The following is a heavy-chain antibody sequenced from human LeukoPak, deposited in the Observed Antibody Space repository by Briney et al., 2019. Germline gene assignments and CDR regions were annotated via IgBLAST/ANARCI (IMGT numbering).Heavy chain of an antibody. Sequence: GGSLRLSCAASGFIFSDYYMDWVRQVPGKGLEWIGRSRSKGHRYSTEYAASVRGRFTVSRDESRNLLFLQMTSLKGEDTAIYYCARGSYCSGGVCPAPFDSWGQGSLVTVAS. J-gene: IGHJ4*02. D-gene: IGHD2-8*02. CDR3: ARGSYCSGGVCPAPFDS. CDR1: GFIFSDYY. V-gene: IGHV3-72*01. CDR2: SRSKGHRYST.